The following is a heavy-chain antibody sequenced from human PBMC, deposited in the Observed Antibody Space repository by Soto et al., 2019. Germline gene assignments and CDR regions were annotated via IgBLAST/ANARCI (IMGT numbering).Heavy chain of an antibody. Sequence: PSETLSLTCAVSGYSISSGYYWGWIRQPPGKGLEWIGSIYHSGSTYYNPSLKSRVTISVDTSKNQFSLKLSSVTAADTAVYYCARDQDDSSGYYYVSWGQGTLVTVSS. V-gene: IGHV4-38-2*02. D-gene: IGHD3-22*01. J-gene: IGHJ5*02. CDR3: ARDQDDSSGYYYVS. CDR2: IYHSGST. CDR1: GYSISSGYY.